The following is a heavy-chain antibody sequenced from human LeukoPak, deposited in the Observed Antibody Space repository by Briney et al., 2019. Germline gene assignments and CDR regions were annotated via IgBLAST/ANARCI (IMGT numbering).Heavy chain of an antibody. V-gene: IGHV3-48*01. D-gene: IGHD3-10*01. J-gene: IGHJ4*02. CDR3: ARDAYGSGSSWFGY. Sequence: GGSLRLSCAASGFTFSSYSMNWVRQAPGKRLEWVSYISSSSSTIYYADSVKGRFTISRDNAKNSLYLQMNSLRAEDTAVYYCARDAYGSGSSWFGYWGQGTLVTVSS. CDR2: ISSSSSTI. CDR1: GFTFSSYS.